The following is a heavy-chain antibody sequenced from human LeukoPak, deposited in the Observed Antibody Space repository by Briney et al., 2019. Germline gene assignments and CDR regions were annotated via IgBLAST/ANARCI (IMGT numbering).Heavy chain of an antibody. Sequence: SVKVSCKASGGTFSSYAISWVRQAPGQGLEWMGRIIPILGIANYAQKFQGRVTITADKSTSTAYMELSSLRSEDTAVYYCARAQFYCSGGSCYSKFDYWGQGTLVTVSS. J-gene: IGHJ4*02. V-gene: IGHV1-69*04. D-gene: IGHD2-15*01. CDR3: ARAQFYCSGGSCYSKFDY. CDR1: GGTFSSYA. CDR2: IIPILGIA.